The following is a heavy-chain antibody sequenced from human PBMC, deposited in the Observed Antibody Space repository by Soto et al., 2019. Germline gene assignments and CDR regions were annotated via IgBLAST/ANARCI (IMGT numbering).Heavy chain of an antibody. J-gene: IGHJ5*02. D-gene: IGHD2-15*01. CDR3: ARLLGPVVVAATP. Sequence: SETLSLTCTVSGGSISSSSYYWGWIRQPPGKGLEWIGSIYYSGSTYYNPSLKSRVTISVDTSKNQFSLKLSSVTAADTAVYYCARLLGPVVVAATPWGQGTLVTVSS. V-gene: IGHV4-39*01. CDR2: IYYSGST. CDR1: GGSISSSSYY.